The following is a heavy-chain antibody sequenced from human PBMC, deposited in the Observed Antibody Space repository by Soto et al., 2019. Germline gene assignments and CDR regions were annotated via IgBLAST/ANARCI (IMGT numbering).Heavy chain of an antibody. D-gene: IGHD1-7*01. V-gene: IGHV3-23*01. CDR1: GFTFSSYA. J-gene: IGHJ5*02. CDR2: ISGSGGST. CDR3: ANGRKGNWNYDWFDP. Sequence: PGGSLRLSCAASGFTFSSYAMSWVRQAPGKGLEWVSAISGSGGSTYYADSVKGRFTISRDNSKNTLYLQMNSLRAEDTAVYYCANGRKGNWNYDWFDPWDQGTLVTVSS.